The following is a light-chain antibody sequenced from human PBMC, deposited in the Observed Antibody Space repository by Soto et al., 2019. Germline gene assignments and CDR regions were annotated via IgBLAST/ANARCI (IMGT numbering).Light chain of an antibody. Sequence: QSALTQPRSVSGSPGQSVTISCTGTSSDVGGYDYVSWYQQHPGKAPKLMIYDVTKRPSGVPVRFSGSRSGNTASLTISGLQAEDDADYYCCSYAGTYTFYVFGTGTKLTVL. V-gene: IGLV2-11*01. CDR3: CSYAGTYTFYV. CDR1: SSDVGGYDY. CDR2: DVT. J-gene: IGLJ1*01.